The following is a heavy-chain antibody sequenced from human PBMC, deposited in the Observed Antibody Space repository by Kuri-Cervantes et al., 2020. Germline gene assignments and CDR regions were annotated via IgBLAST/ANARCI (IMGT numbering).Heavy chain of an antibody. CDR1: GYTFTSYD. Sequence: ASVKVSCKASGYTFTSYDINWVRQATGQGLEWMGWMNPNSGNTGYAQKFQGRVTMTRNTSISTAYMELSSLRSEDTAVYYCARGQYSSSWYWNYYYGMDVWGQGTMVTVSS. J-gene: IGHJ6*02. V-gene: IGHV1-8*01. CDR2: MNPNSGNT. D-gene: IGHD6-13*01. CDR3: ARGQYSSSWYWNYYYGMDV.